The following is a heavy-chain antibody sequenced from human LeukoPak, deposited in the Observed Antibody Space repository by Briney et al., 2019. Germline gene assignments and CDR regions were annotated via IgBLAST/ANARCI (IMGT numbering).Heavy chain of an antibody. Sequence: SETLSLTCTVSGGPIYSYYWSWIRQTAGKGLEWIGRLYPGVSTDYNPSLKSRVTMSVDTSKNQFVLKLGAVTAADTAVHYCARLKFYDSTGYTPGHYMDVWGKGTTVTVSS. D-gene: IGHD3-22*01. CDR1: GGPIYSYY. J-gene: IGHJ6*03. CDR2: LYPGVST. CDR3: ARLKFYDSTGYTPGHYMDV. V-gene: IGHV4-4*07.